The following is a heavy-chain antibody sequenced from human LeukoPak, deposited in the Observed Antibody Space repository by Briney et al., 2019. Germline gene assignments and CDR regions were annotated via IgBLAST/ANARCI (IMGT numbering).Heavy chain of an antibody. CDR2: IQPSGGRT. CDR1: GYIFTTHY. J-gene: IGHJ3*02. CDR3: AAVAGLGNAFDI. Sequence: GASVKVSCKASGYIFTTHYMHWVRQAPGQGLEWMGVIQPSGGRTWYAQKFQGRVTMTRDMSTSTDYMELSSLRSDDTAVYYCAAVAGLGNAFDIWGQGTMVTVSS. V-gene: IGHV1-46*01. D-gene: IGHD6-19*01.